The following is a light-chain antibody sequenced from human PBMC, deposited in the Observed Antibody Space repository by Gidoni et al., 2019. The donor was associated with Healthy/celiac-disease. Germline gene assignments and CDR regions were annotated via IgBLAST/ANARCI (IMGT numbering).Light chain of an antibody. V-gene: IGKV1-39*01. J-gene: IGKJ5*01. CDR1: QSISSY. CDR2: AAS. CDR3: QQSYSTPLIT. Sequence: DIQMTQSPSSLSASVGDRVTITCRASQSISSYLNWYQQKPGKAPKLLIYAASSLQSGVPSRFSSSGSGTDFTLTISSLQPEDFATYYCQQSYSTPLITFGQXTRLEIK.